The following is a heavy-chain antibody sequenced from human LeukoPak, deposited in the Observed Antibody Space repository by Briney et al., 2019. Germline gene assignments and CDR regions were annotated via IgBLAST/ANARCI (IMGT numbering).Heavy chain of an antibody. CDR2: IYYSGST. CDR1: GGFITTYY. CDR3: VRAAAAINYFDY. J-gene: IGHJ4*02. D-gene: IGHD2-15*01. Sequence: PSETLSLTCTVSGGFITTYYGSWLRQPPGEGLEWIGYIYYSGSTNYNPSLKSRVIISVDTSKNQFSLKLSSVTAADTAVYYCVRAAAAINYFDYWGQGTLVTVSS. V-gene: IGHV4-59*01.